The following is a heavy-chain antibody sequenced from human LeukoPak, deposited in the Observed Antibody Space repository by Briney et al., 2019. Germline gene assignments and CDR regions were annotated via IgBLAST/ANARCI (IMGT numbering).Heavy chain of an antibody. CDR1: GFTFDDYA. D-gene: IGHD6-19*01. CDR2: ISWNSGSI. Sequence: PGGSLRLSCAASGFTFDDYAMHWVRQAPGKGLEWVSGISWNSGSIGYADSVKGRFTISRDNAKNSLYLQMNSLRAEDTALYYCAKDILGIAVGFDYWGQGTLVTVSS. CDR3: AKDILGIAVGFDY. J-gene: IGHJ4*02. V-gene: IGHV3-9*01.